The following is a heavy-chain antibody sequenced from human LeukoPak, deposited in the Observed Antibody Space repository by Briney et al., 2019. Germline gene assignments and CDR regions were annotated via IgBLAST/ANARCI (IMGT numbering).Heavy chain of an antibody. J-gene: IGHJ4*02. CDR3: ARDHCSSTTCYFED. V-gene: IGHV3-20*04. Sequence: PGGSLRLSCAASGFTFDDFGLSWVRQAPGRGLEWVARISWNGANTGYADSVKGRFTISRDNAENSLFLQMNSLTADDTALYYCARDHCSSTTCYFEDWGQGTLVTVSS. CDR1: GFTFDDFG. CDR2: ISWNGANT. D-gene: IGHD2-2*01.